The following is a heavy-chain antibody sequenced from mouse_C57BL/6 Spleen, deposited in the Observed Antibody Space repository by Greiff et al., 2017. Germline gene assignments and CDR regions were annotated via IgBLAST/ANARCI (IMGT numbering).Heavy chain of an antibody. V-gene: IGHV1-59*01. CDR1: GYTFTSYW. CDR2: IDPSDSYT. J-gene: IGHJ3*01. D-gene: IGHD1-1*01. CDR3: ARLRDGSFSWFAY. Sequence: QVQLQQPGAELVRPGTSVKLSCKASGYTFTSYWMHWVKQRPGQGLEWIGVIDPSDSYTNYNQKFKGKATLTVDTSSSTAYMQLSSLTSEDSAVYYCARLRDGSFSWFAYWGQGTLVTVSA.